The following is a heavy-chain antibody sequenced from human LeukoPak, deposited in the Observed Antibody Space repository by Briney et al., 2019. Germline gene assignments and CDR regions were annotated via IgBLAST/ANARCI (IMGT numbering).Heavy chain of an antibody. D-gene: IGHD3-16*01. V-gene: IGHV3-66*01. Sequence: GGSLRLSCAASGFTVSNNYMSWVRQAPGKGLEWVSLIYSGGSTYYADSVKGRFTISRDTSKNTLYLQMNSLRAEDTAVYFCTRGLIKIDYWGQGTLVSVSS. CDR2: IYSGGST. CDR3: TRGLIKIDY. J-gene: IGHJ4*02. CDR1: GFTVSNNY.